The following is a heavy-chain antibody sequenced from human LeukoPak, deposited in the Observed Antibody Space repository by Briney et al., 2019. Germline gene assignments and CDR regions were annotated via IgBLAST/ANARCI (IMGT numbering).Heavy chain of an antibody. CDR3: ASSYFDWLSDYYYYGMDV. D-gene: IGHD3-9*01. J-gene: IGHJ6*02. CDR2: MNPNSGNT. CDR1: GYTFTSYD. V-gene: IGHV1-8*01. Sequence: ASVKVSCKASGYTFTSYDINWVRQATGQGLEWMGWMNPNSGNTGYAQKFQGRVTMTRNTSISTAYMELSSLRSEDTAVYYCASSYFDWLSDYYYYGMDVWGQGTTVTVSS.